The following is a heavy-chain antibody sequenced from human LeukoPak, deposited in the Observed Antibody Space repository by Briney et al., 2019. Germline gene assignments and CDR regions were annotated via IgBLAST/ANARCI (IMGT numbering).Heavy chain of an antibody. CDR1: GFTFSSYA. D-gene: IGHD6-19*01. Sequence: GGSLRLSCAASGFTFSSYARNWVRQAPGKGLEWVGRIKSESYGGTTEYAAPVKGRFTISRDDSTNTLYLQMNSLKNEDTAVYYCSTVDNSGSSPPFDYWGQGTLVTVSS. J-gene: IGHJ4*02. V-gene: IGHV3-15*01. CDR2: IKSESYGGTT. CDR3: STVDNSGSSPPFDY.